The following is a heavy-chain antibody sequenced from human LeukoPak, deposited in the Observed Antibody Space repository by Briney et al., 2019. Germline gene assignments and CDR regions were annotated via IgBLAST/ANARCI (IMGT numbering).Heavy chain of an antibody. J-gene: IGHJ6*03. CDR2: INPNSGGT. V-gene: IGHV1-2*02. CDR3: ARGLGGGGSYPPHLDYYYYYMDV. D-gene: IGHD1-26*01. CDR1: GYTFTGYY. Sequence: ASVKVSCKASGYTFTGYYMHWVRQAPGQGLEWMGWINPNSGGTNYAQKFQGRVTMTRDTSISTAYMELSRLRSDDTAVYYCARGLGGGGSYPPHLDYYYYYMDVWGKGTTVTISS.